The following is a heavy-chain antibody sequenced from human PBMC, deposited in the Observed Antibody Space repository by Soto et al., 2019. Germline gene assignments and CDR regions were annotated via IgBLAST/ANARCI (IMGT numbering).Heavy chain of an antibody. CDR1: GGSFSGYY. Sequence: PSETLSLTCAVYGGSFSGYYWSWIRQPPGKGLEWIGEINHSGSTNYNPSLKSRVTISVDTSKNQFSLKLSSVTAADTAVYYCARGLGKAAARYSVYSDYWGQGTLVTVSS. J-gene: IGHJ4*02. V-gene: IGHV4-34*01. D-gene: IGHD6-13*01. CDR3: ARGLGKAAARYSVYSDY. CDR2: INHSGST.